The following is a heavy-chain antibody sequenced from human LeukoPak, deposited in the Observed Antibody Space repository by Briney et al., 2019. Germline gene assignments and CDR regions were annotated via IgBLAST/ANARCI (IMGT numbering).Heavy chain of an antibody. Sequence: SVKVSCKASGGTFSSYAISWVRQAPGQGLEWMGGIIPIFGTANYAQKFQGRVTITADESTSTAYMELSSLRSEDTAVYYCAREKGYAKTSFDXWGQGTLVTVSS. CDR1: GGTFSSYA. V-gene: IGHV1-69*13. J-gene: IGHJ4*02. CDR3: AREKGYAKTSFDX. D-gene: IGHD2-15*01. CDR2: IIPIFGTA.